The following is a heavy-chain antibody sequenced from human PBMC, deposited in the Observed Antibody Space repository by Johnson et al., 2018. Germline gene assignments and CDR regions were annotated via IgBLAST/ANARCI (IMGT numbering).Heavy chain of an antibody. CDR2: VSSSGSTT. J-gene: IGHJ6*02. Sequence: QVQLVQSGGGLVKPGGSLRLSCAASGFTFSDDYMTWIRQAPGKGLEWVSYVSSSGSTTYYADSVKGPFTISRDNAKNSLYLQMNSLRGEDTAVYYCARGSVGYYGMDVWGQGTTVTVSS. CDR1: GFTFSDDY. V-gene: IGHV3-11*04. CDR3: ARGSVGYYGMDV.